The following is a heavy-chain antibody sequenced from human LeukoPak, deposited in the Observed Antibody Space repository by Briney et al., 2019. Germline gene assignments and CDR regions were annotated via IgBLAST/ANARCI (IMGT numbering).Heavy chain of an antibody. J-gene: IGHJ6*03. CDR1: GYTFTSYY. CDR2: RNPNSGNT. Sequence: ASVKVSCKASGYTFTSYYINWVRQATGQGLEWMGWRNPNSGNTGYAQKFQGRVTMTRNTSISTAYMELSSLRSEDTAVYYCARDNGGTAMAYYYYYYMDVWGKGTTVTISS. CDR3: ARDNGGTAMAYYYYYYMDV. D-gene: IGHD5-18*01. V-gene: IGHV1-8*02.